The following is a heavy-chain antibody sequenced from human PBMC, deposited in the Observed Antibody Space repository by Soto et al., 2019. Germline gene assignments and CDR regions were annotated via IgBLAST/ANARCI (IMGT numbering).Heavy chain of an antibody. J-gene: IGHJ5*02. Sequence: GGSLRLSCAASGFTFSNYAMNWVRQAPGKGLEWVSAISGSGGSTYYADSVKGRFTISRDNSKNTLYVQMNSLRAEDTAVYYCTKTALQGALAGPNWFDPWGQGTLVTVSS. CDR2: ISGSGGST. D-gene: IGHD6-19*01. CDR3: TKTALQGALAGPNWFDP. CDR1: GFTFSNYA. V-gene: IGHV3-23*01.